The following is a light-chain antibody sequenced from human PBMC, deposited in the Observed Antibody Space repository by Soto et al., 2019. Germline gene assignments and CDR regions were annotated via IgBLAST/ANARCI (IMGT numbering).Light chain of an antibody. Sequence: DIQMTQSPSTLSASVGDRVTITCRASQSISSWLAWYQQKPGKAPKLLIYDASNLESGVPSRFSGSGSGTEFTLTISSLQPDEFATYYCQQYNNYYTFGQGTKVDMK. J-gene: IGKJ1*01. CDR2: DAS. V-gene: IGKV1-5*01. CDR3: QQYNNYYT. CDR1: QSISSW.